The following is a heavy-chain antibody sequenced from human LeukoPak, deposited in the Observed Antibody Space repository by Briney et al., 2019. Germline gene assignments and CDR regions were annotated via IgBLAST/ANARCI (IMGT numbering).Heavy chain of an antibody. J-gene: IGHJ4*02. CDR2: INPKRGVT. V-gene: IGHV1-2*02. Sequence: ALVKVSCKASGYTFTDYYVHWVRQAPGQGLEWMGWINPKRGVTNSAQKFQGRVTMTRDTSISTIYMELRSLISDDTAAYYCARGVAVTDRARFFDYWGQGTLVTVSS. CDR1: GYTFTDYY. D-gene: IGHD4-11*01. CDR3: ARGVAVTDRARFFDY.